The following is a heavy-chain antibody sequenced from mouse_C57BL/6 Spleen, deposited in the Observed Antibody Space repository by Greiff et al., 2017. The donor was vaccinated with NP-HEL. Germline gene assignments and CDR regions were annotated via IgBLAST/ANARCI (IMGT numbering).Heavy chain of an antibody. J-gene: IGHJ3*01. Sequence: VQLQQSGPELVKPGASVKMSCKASGYTFTDYNMHWVKQSHGKSLEWIGYINPNNGGTSYNQKFKGKATLTVNKSSSTAYMELRSLTSEDSAVYYCASPIYYGYPWFAYWGQGTLVTVSA. V-gene: IGHV1-22*01. CDR1: GYTFTDYN. CDR2: INPNNGGT. D-gene: IGHD2-2*01. CDR3: ASPIYYGYPWFAY.